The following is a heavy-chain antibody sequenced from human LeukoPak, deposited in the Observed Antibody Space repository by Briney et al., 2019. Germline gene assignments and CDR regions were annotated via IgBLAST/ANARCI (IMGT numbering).Heavy chain of an antibody. J-gene: IGHJ6*03. CDR2: INHSGST. V-gene: IGHV4-34*01. D-gene: IGHD3-10*01. CDR1: GGSFSGYY. Sequence: SETLSLTCAVYGGSFSGYYWSWIRQPPGKGLEWIGEINHSGSTNYNPSLKSRVTISVDTSKNQFSLKLSSVTAADTAVYYCARDPPPYGSGSYYYYYYYMDVWGKGTTVTISS. CDR3: ARDPPPYGSGSYYYYYYYMDV.